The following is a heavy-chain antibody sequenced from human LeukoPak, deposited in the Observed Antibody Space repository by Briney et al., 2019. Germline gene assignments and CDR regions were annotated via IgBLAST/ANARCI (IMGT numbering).Heavy chain of an antibody. Sequence: SGGSLRLSCVASGFTFSNYAMSWVRQAPGKGLEWVSAIGGSGDSTYYADSVKGRFTISRDNSNNTLYVQMNSLRAEDTAVYYCARIMLSWREFDCWGQGTLVTVSS. CDR1: GFTFSNYA. J-gene: IGHJ4*02. CDR2: IGGSGDST. D-gene: IGHD1-26*01. V-gene: IGHV3-23*01. CDR3: ARIMLSWREFDC.